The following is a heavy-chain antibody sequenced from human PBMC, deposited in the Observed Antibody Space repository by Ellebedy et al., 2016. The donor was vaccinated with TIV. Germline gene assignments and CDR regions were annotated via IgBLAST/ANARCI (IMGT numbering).Heavy chain of an antibody. J-gene: IGHJ4*02. Sequence: GESLKISXAASGFTFSSYAMSWVRQAPGKGLEWFSAINSGGSTYYADSVKGRFTISRDNSKNTLYLQMNSLRAEDTAVYYCAKGVLFRLGAEDWGQGTLVTVSS. D-gene: IGHD3-16*01. V-gene: IGHV3-23*01. CDR1: GFTFSSYA. CDR3: AKGVLFRLGAED. CDR2: INSGGST.